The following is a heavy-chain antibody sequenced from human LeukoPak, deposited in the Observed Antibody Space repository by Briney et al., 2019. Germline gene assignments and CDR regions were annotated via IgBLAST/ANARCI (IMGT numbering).Heavy chain of an antibody. J-gene: IGHJ4*02. V-gene: IGHV3-23*01. CDR1: GFTFSNYA. CDR2: ISANGGGT. CDR3: AKGSSPFDY. D-gene: IGHD6-13*01. Sequence: GGSLRLSCAASGFTFSNYAMSWVRQAPGKGLEWVSAISANGGGTYYADSVKGRFTISRDNSKNTLYLQMNSLRAEDTAVYYCAKGSSPFDYWGQGTLVTVSS.